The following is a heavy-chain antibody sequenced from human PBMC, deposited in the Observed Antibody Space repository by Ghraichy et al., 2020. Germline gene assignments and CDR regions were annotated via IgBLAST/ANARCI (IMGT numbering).Heavy chain of an antibody. CDR2: INSDGSST. CDR3: ARELGYCSGGSCR. D-gene: IGHD2-15*01. V-gene: IGHV3-74*01. CDR1: GFTFSSYW. Sequence: LSLTCAASGFTFSSYWMHWVRQAPGKGLVWVSRINSDGSSTSYADSVKGRFTISRDNAKNTLYLQMNSLRAEDTAVYYCARELGYCSGGSCRWGQGTLVTVSS. J-gene: IGHJ4*02.